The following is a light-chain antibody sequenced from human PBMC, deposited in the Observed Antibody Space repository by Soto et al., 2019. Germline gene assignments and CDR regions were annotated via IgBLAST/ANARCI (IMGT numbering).Light chain of an antibody. J-gene: IGLJ1*01. Sequence: QSVLTQPASVSGSPGQSITISCTGTSSDVGGYNYVSWYQQHPGKAPKLMIYDVSNRPSGVSNRFSGSKSGNTASLTISGLQAEVEADYYCSSYTSSSNLDVFGTGTKV. CDR2: DVS. V-gene: IGLV2-14*01. CDR1: SSDVGGYNY. CDR3: SSYTSSSNLDV.